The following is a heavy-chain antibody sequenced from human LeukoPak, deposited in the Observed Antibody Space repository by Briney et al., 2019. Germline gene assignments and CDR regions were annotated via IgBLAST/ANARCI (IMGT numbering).Heavy chain of an antibody. D-gene: IGHD4-23*01. J-gene: IGHJ4*02. CDR3: TRAVAHLDY. CDR2: IRSKTYGGIT. Sequence: GGSLRLSCTASGFTFGGHAMSWVRQAPGKGLEWVGFIRSKTYGGITEYAASVKGRFTISRDDSKSIAYLQMNSLKTEDTAVYYCTRAVAHLDYWGQGTLVTVSS. V-gene: IGHV3-49*04. CDR1: GFTFGGHA.